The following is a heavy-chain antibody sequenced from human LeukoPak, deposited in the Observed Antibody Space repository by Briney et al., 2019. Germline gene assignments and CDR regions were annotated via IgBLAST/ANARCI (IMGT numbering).Heavy chain of an antibody. CDR2: MNNDGSTT. J-gene: IGHJ3*02. V-gene: IGHV3-74*01. CDR3: AKGVYGGNSGDALDI. D-gene: IGHD4-23*01. Sequence: HAGGSLRLSCAASGFTFSTYWMHWVRQAPGKGLVWVSRMNNDGSTTNYADSVKGRFTISRDNAKNTLYLQMNSLRAEDTAVYYCAKGVYGGNSGDALDIWGQGTMVTVSS. CDR1: GFTFSTYW.